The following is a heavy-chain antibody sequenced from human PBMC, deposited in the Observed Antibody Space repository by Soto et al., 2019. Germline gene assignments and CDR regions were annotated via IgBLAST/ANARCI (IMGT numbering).Heavy chain of an antibody. CDR3: ENVGNVVATIAVFYYFDY. CDR2: ISGGGDSI. D-gene: IGHD5-12*01. J-gene: IGHJ4*02. Sequence: EVQLLESGGGLVQPGGSLRLSCAASGFTFSSHALSWVRQAPGKGLVWVSGISGGGDSIFYADSVKGRFSISRDNSKNTLYVQVNSLRAEDTAVYYCENVGNVVATIAVFYYFDYWGQGTLVTVSS. V-gene: IGHV3-23*01. CDR1: GFTFSSHA.